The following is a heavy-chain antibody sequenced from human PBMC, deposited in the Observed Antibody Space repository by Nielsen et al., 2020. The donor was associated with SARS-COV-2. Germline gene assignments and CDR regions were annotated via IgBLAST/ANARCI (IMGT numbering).Heavy chain of an antibody. CDR2: IYGDNSI. CDR1: GFTVSSNY. J-gene: IGHJ4*02. V-gene: IGHV3-66*01. D-gene: IGHD1-1*01. Sequence: GESLKISCAASGFTVSSNYMSWVRQAPGKGLEWVSVIYGDNSIYYADSVKGRFTISRDISKNTLFLQMNSLRAEDTALYYCTTRTFYLDYWGQGTLVTVSS. CDR3: TTRTFYLDY.